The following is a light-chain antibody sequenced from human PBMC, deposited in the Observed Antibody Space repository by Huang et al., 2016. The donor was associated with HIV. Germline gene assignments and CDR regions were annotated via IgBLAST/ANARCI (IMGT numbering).Light chain of an antibody. CDR3: QQYNNWPPIT. V-gene: IGKV3-15*01. CDR2: GAA. CDR1: QRINRD. Sequence: EIVLTQSPATLSVSPGDRATLSCWASQRINRDLAWYQQKPGQAPRLLIHGAATRAAGIPARFSGSGSVTDFTLTISSLQSEDFAVYYCQQYNNWPPITFGQGTRLEI. J-gene: IGKJ5*01.